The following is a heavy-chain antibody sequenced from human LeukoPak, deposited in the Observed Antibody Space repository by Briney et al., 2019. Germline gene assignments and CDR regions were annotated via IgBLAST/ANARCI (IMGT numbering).Heavy chain of an antibody. CDR3: ARDPTGATVITDY. V-gene: IGHV3-21*01. D-gene: IGHD1-26*01. J-gene: IGHJ4*02. CDR1: GFTFSSYS. Sequence: GGSLRLSCAASGFTFSSYSMNWVRQAPGRGLEWVSSISSSGSYLYYADSLKGRFTISRDNAKNSLYLQMNSLRAEDTAVYYCARDPTGATVITDYWGQGTLVTVSS. CDR2: ISSSGSYL.